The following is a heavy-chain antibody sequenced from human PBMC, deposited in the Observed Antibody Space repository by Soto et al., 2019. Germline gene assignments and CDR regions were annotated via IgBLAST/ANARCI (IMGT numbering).Heavy chain of an antibody. CDR1: GFDFSDFY. Sequence: SLRLSCAASGFDFSDFYMTWIRRPPGRGLEYVAYISGRSTNTYYADSVQGRFTISRDNAKNSLYLQMDGLRVDDTGVYYCARTAWELGVRFDYWGQGALVTVSS. J-gene: IGHJ4*02. V-gene: IGHV3-11*01. D-gene: IGHD1-26*01. CDR2: ISGRSTNT. CDR3: ARTAWELGVRFDY.